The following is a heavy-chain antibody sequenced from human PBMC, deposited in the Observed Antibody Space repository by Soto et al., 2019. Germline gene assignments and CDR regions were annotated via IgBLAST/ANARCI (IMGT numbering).Heavy chain of an antibody. CDR3: ARGVGSPYSSRWYLDY. D-gene: IGHD6-13*01. Sequence: SVKVSCKASGGTFSSYTISWVRQAPGQGLEWMGRIIPILGIANYAQKFQGRVTITADKSTSTAYMELSSLRSEDTAVCYCARGVGSPYSSRWYLDYWGQGTLVTVSS. J-gene: IGHJ4*02. CDR1: GGTFSSYT. V-gene: IGHV1-69*02. CDR2: IIPILGIA.